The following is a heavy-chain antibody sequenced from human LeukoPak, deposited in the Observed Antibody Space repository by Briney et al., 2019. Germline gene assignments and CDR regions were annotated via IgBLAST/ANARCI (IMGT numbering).Heavy chain of an antibody. CDR3: ARVIGSSWGLFYYFGY. J-gene: IGHJ4*02. CDR1: GFTFSNAW. D-gene: IGHD6-13*01. CDR2: INWNGGST. Sequence: SGGSLRLSCAASGFTFSNAWMSWVHQAPGKGLEWVSGINWNGGSTGYADSVKGRFTISRDNAKNSLYLQMNSLRAEDTALYHCARVIGSSWGLFYYFGYWGQGTLVTVSS. V-gene: IGHV3-20*01.